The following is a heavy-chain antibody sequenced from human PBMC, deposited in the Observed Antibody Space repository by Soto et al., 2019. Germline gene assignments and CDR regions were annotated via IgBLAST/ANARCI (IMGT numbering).Heavy chain of an antibody. CDR1: GGTFSSYA. CDR3: ARDGFGQQLVLGWFDP. Sequence: QVQLVQSGAEVKKPGSSVKVSCKASGGTFSSYAISWVRQAPGQGLEWMGGIIPIFGTANYAQKFQGRVTITXGEXTXXAYMELSSLRSEDTAVYYCARDGFGQQLVLGWFDPWGQGTLVTVSS. CDR2: IIPIFGTA. D-gene: IGHD6-13*01. J-gene: IGHJ5*02. V-gene: IGHV1-69*05.